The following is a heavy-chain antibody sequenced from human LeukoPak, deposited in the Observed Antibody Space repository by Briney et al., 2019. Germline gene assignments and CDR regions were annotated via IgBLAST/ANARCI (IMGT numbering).Heavy chain of an antibody. J-gene: IGHJ5*02. D-gene: IGHD1-26*01. CDR2: IIPIFNTT. Sequence: ASVKVSCKASGGTFSSYAISWVRQAPGQGLEWMGGIIPIFNTTNYEHTFQGRVTITADESTSTAYMELSIMRSEDTAVYYCASSRVGSSWYLKGFDPWGQGALVTVSS. CDR1: GGTFSSYA. CDR3: ASSRVGSSWYLKGFDP. V-gene: IGHV1-69*13.